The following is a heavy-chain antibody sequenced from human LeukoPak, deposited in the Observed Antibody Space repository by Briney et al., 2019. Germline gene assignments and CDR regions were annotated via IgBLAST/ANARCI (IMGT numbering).Heavy chain of an antibody. CDR2: INHSGST. CDR3: ASGSYGYYYGMDV. V-gene: IGHV4-34*01. CDR1: GGSFSGYY. Sequence: SSETLSLTCAVYGGSFSGYYWSWIRQRPGKGLEWIGEINHSGSTNYNPSLKSRVTISVDTSKNQFSLKLSSVTAADTAVYYCASGSYGYYYGMDVWGKGTTVTVSS. J-gene: IGHJ6*04. D-gene: IGHD5-18*01.